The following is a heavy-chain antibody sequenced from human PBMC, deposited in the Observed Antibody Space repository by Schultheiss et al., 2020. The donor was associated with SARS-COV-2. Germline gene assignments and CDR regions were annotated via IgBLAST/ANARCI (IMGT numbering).Heavy chain of an antibody. V-gene: IGHV1-18*01. J-gene: IGHJ6*02. CDR2: ISAYNGNT. CDR1: GYTFTSYG. CDR3: ARATGDSSGYFSYYYYYGMDV. Sequence: ASVKVSCKASGYTFTSYGISWVRQAPGQGLEWMGWISAYNGNTNYAQKLQGRVTMTTDTSTSTAYMELRSLRSDDTAVYYCARATGDSSGYFSYYYYYGMDVWGQGTTVTVSS. D-gene: IGHD3-22*01.